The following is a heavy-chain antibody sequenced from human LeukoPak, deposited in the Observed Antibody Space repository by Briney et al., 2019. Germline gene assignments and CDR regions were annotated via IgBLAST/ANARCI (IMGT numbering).Heavy chain of an antibody. CDR3: ARGRGYTYGQLDY. CDR2: ISSSNTTI. V-gene: IGHV3-48*01. J-gene: IGHJ4*02. Sequence: PGGFLRLSCAASGFTFSSYSMNWVRQAPGKGLEWVSYISSSNTTIYYADSVKGRFTISRDNAKNSLYLQMSSLRAEDTAVYYCARGRGYTYGQLDYWGQGTLVTVSS. CDR1: GFTFSSYS. D-gene: IGHD5-18*01.